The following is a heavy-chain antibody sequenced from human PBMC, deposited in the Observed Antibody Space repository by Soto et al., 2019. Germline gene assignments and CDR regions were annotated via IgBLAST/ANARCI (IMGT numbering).Heavy chain of an antibody. CDR1: GFTFRDNY. CDR3: ARGGGWWNAYDY. Sequence: GRSPRLPWAASGFTFRDNYMSWIRQAPGKGLEWVSYISSSGSTIYYADSVKGRFTISRDNAKNLLYLQMNSLRAEDTAVYYCARGGGWWNAYDYWGQGTLVTVSS. D-gene: IGHD1-1*01. V-gene: IGHV3-11*01. J-gene: IGHJ4*02. CDR2: ISSSGSTI.